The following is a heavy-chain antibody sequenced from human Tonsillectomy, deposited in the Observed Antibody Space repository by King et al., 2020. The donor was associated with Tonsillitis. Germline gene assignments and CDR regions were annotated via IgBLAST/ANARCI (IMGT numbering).Heavy chain of an antibody. V-gene: IGHV3-30*18. D-gene: IGHD3-3*01. Sequence: VQLVESGGGVVQPGRSLRLSCVASGFTFSDYGMHWVRQAPGKGLEWVAVISYDASNKYYADSVKGRFTISRDNSKNTLYLQMNSLRAEDTAVYYCAKDPGAAYYNFWSGYVGDYYGMDVWGQGTTVTVSS. CDR2: ISYDASNK. CDR1: GFTFSDYG. CDR3: AKDPGAAYYNFWSGYVGDYYGMDV. J-gene: IGHJ6*02.